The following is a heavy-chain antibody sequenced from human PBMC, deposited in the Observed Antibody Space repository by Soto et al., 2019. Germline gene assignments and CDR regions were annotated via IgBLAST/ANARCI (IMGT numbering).Heavy chain of an antibody. D-gene: IGHD6-13*01. CDR3: TKDIGSSWYGIFHY. Sequence: GGSLRLSCAASGFTLSSYWMSWVRQATGKGLEWVANIKQDGSEKYYVDSVKGRFTISRDNAKNSLYLQMNSLRAEDTALYYCTKDIGSSWYGIFHYWGQGSQVTVSS. CDR1: GFTLSSYW. J-gene: IGHJ4*02. CDR2: IKQDGSEK. V-gene: IGHV3-7*03.